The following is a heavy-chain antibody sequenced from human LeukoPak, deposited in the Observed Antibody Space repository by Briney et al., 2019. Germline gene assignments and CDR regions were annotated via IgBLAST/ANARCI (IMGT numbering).Heavy chain of an antibody. CDR1: GFTFSSYA. Sequence: GGSLRLSCAASGFTFSSYAMSWVRQAPGGGLEWVSTISGSGGSTYYADSVKGRFTISTDNSKNTLYLQMNSLRAEDTAVYYCAKGSGLTGTFFDYWGQGTLVTVSS. D-gene: IGHD7-27*01. V-gene: IGHV3-23*01. CDR3: AKGSGLTGTFFDY. CDR2: ISGSGGST. J-gene: IGHJ4*02.